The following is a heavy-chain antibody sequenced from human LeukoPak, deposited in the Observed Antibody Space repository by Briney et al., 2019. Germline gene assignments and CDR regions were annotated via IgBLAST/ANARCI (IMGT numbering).Heavy chain of an antibody. Sequence: GESLKISCKGSGYTFTSYWIGGVRQMPGKGLEWMGIIYPDDSDTRYSPSFRGQVTMSVDTSINTAYLQWSSLKASDTAMYFCTRHQMLSWFDPWGQGTLVTVSS. CDR2: IYPDDSDT. D-gene: IGHD3-16*02. CDR3: TRHQMLSWFDP. J-gene: IGHJ5*02. CDR1: GYTFTSYW. V-gene: IGHV5-51*01.